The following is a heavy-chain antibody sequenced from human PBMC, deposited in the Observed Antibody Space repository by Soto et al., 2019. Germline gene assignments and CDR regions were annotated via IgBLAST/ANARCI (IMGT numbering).Heavy chain of an antibody. CDR1: GGSISSYY. CDR3: ARAMYSSSWYPYYYYYMDV. Sequence: SETLSLTCTVSGGSISSYYWSWIRQPPGKGLEWIGYIYYSGSTNYNPPLKSRVTISVDTSKNQSSLKLSSVTAADTAVYYCARAMYSSSWYPYYYYYMDVWGKGTTVTVSS. J-gene: IGHJ6*03. V-gene: IGHV4-59*01. D-gene: IGHD6-13*01. CDR2: IYYSGST.